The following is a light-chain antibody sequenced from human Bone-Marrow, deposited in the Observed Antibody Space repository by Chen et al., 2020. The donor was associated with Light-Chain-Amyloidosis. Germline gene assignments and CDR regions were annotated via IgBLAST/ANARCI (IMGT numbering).Light chain of an antibody. Sequence: QSALPPPASVSGPPGQSITIPCPGTNSDVGAYNYVSWYQQHPGEAPKLMIYDVSNRPSGVSNRFSGSKSGNTASLTISGLQAGDEANYYCSSYTSSSTRVFGGGTKLTVL. J-gene: IGLJ2*01. V-gene: IGLV2-14*03. CDR2: DVS. CDR3: SSYTSSSTRV. CDR1: NSDVGAYNY.